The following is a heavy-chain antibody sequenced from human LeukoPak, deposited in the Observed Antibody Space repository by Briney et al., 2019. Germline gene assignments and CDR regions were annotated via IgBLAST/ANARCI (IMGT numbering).Heavy chain of an antibody. D-gene: IGHD1-26*01. CDR2: ISSGGGST. CDR3: AKTLYSGTTPGAFDI. CDR1: GFTFSIYA. Sequence: GGSLRLSCAASGFTFSIYAMSWVRQAPGKGLEWVSAISSGGGSTYYADSVKGRFTISRDNSKNTLYLQMNSLRAEDTAVYYCAKTLYSGTTPGAFDIWGQGTMVTVSS. V-gene: IGHV3-23*01. J-gene: IGHJ3*02.